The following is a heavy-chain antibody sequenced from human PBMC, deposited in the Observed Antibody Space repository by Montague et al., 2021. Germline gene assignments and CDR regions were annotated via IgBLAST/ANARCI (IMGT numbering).Heavy chain of an antibody. CDR2: IYYSRRT. D-gene: IGHD1-1*01. V-gene: IGHV4-59*01. J-gene: IGHJ6*02. Sequence: SETLSLTCSVSGASISAYYWRWIRHPPGKGLESIAYIYYSRRTNHNPSLKSQVTISVDTSKDQFSLKLNSVIAADTAFYYCAVTNPCHYYGMDVWGQGTTVPGSS. CDR3: AVTNPCHYYGMDV. CDR1: GASISAYY.